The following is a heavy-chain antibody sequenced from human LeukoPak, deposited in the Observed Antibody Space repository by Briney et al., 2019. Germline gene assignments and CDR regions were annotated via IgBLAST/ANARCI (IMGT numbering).Heavy chain of an antibody. V-gene: IGHV3-23*01. CDR1: GFTFSSYA. CDR3: ARVPGFITMIVGFDY. D-gene: IGHD3-22*01. Sequence: GRSLRLSCEASGFTFSSYAMSWVRQAPGKGLEWVSGISTNGGSTSYADSVKGRLTISRDNPRNMLYMEMNSLRAEDTAVYYCARVPGFITMIVGFDYWGQGTLVTVSS. CDR2: ISTNGGST. J-gene: IGHJ4*02.